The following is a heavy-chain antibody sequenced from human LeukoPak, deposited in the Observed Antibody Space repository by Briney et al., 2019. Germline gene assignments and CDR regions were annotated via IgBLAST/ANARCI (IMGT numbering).Heavy chain of an antibody. V-gene: IGHV4-59*12. D-gene: IGHD2-15*01. CDR1: GGSISSYY. J-gene: IGHJ4*02. CDR2: IYYSGST. Sequence: SETLSLTCTVSGGSISSYYWSWIRQPPGKGLEWIGYIYYSGSTNYNPSLKSRVTISVDTSKNQFSLKLSSVTAADTAVYYCARVLCSGGSCAQTFDYWGQGTLVTVSS. CDR3: ARVLCSGGSCAQTFDY.